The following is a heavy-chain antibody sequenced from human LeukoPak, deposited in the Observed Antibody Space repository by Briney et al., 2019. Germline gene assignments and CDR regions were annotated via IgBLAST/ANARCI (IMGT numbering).Heavy chain of an antibody. CDR1: GYTFTGYC. Sequence: ASVKVSCKASGYTFTGYCMHWVRQAPGQGLEWMGWINPNSGGTNYAQKFQGRVTMTRDTSISTAYMELSRLRSDDTAVYYCARENDGSGSWFDPWGQGTLVTVSS. CDR3: ARENDGSGSWFDP. CDR2: INPNSGGT. J-gene: IGHJ5*02. V-gene: IGHV1-2*02. D-gene: IGHD3-22*01.